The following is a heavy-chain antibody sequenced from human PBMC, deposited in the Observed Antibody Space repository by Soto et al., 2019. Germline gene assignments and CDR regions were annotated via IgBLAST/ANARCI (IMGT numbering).Heavy chain of an antibody. V-gene: IGHV1-3*05. J-gene: IGHJ4*02. CDR1: GYTFTSYA. Sequence: QVQLVQSGAEEKKPGASVKVSCKASGYTFTSYAMHWVRQAPGQRLEWMGWINAGNGNTKYSQKFQGRVTITRDTSVSTAYMELSSLRSEDTAVYYCASHPYCSSTSCYVRPLGYWGQGTLVTVSS. CDR2: INAGNGNT. D-gene: IGHD2-2*01. CDR3: ASHPYCSSTSCYVRPLGY.